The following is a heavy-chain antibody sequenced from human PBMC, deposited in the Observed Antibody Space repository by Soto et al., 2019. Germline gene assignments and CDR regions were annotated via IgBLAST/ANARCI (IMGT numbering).Heavy chain of an antibody. CDR1: GDAFTSYA. Sequence: GASAKVSCEASGDAFTSYAMQWVRQAPGQRLEWMGWINAGNGNTKYSQKFQGRVTITRDTSASTAYMELSSLRSEDTAVYYCARDYGEITMVRGVISNNRFDPWGQGTLVTV. V-gene: IGHV1-3*01. J-gene: IGHJ5*02. D-gene: IGHD3-10*01. CDR2: INAGNGNT. CDR3: ARDYGEITMVRGVISNNRFDP.